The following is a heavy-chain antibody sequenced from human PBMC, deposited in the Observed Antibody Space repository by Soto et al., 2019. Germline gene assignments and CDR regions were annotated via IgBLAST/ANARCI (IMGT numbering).Heavy chain of an antibody. CDR1: GGSFSGYY. D-gene: IGHD4-17*01. J-gene: IGHJ2*01. CDR3: ARKRDYCDSFLSYWYFDL. CDR2: INHSGST. V-gene: IGHV4-34*01. Sequence: QVQLQQWGAGLLKPSETLSLTCAVYGGSFSGYYWSWIRQPPGKGLEWIGEINHSGSTNYNPCLKSRFTISVDTSKNQFSLKLSCVTAADTAVYYCARKRDYCDSFLSYWYFDLWGRGTLVTVSS.